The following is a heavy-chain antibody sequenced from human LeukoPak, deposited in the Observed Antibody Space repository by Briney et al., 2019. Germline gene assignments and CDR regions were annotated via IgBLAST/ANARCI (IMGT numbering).Heavy chain of an antibody. D-gene: IGHD2-8*01. Sequence: PAGSLRLSCVASGFTLNDYWIHWVRQAPGKGLIWDSGIRGDGTKTVYADSVKGRFTVSRDNAKDAVFLQINSLRAEDTAVYYCARDGTASIPNDFRGQRTLVTVSS. CDR3: ARDGTASIPNDF. J-gene: IGHJ4*02. V-gene: IGHV3-74*01. CDR1: GFTLNDYW. CDR2: IRGDGTKT.